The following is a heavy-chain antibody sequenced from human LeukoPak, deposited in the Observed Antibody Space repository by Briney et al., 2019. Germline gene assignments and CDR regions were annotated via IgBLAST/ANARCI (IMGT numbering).Heavy chain of an antibody. J-gene: IGHJ4*02. D-gene: IGHD2-2*01. CDR3: ARREYQLPPDY. Sequence: SETLSLTCAVYGGSFRGYYWSWIRQPPGKGLGGIGEINHSGSTDYNPALKSRVTISVDTSTYQLSLKLSSVTAADTAVYYCARREYQLPPDYWGQGNLVTVTS. CDR1: GGSFRGYY. V-gene: IGHV4-34*01. CDR2: INHSGST.